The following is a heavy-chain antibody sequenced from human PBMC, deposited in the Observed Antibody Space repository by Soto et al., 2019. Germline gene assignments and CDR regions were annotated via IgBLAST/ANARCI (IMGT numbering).Heavy chain of an antibody. V-gene: IGHV3-30*18. Sequence: SLRLSCVASGFILSTYGMHWVRQVPGKGLEWVAHISYDGSNEYYADSVKGRFTVSRDNAKNTLDLQMNGLKTEDTALYYCTKEYIVGTTWGYFESWGQGALVTVS. CDR1: GFILSTYG. J-gene: IGHJ4*02. D-gene: IGHD1-1*01. CDR3: TKEYIVGTTWGYFES. CDR2: ISYDGSNE.